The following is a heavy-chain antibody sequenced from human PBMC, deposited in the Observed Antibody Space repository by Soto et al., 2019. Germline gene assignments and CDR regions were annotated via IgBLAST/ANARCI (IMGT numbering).Heavy chain of an antibody. V-gene: IGHV3-73*01. J-gene: IGHJ3*02. D-gene: IGHD3-3*01. CDR2: IRSKANSYAT. CDR1: GFTFSGSA. CDR3: TSMPIPKGSSEWLLYFRSTGEASGPNDI. Sequence: PGGSLRLSCAASGFTFSGSAMHWVRQASGKGLEWVGRIRSKANSYATAYAASVKGRFTISRDDSKNTAYLQMNSLKTEDTAVYYCTSMPIPKGSSEWLLYFRSTGEASGPNDIWGQGTMVTVSS.